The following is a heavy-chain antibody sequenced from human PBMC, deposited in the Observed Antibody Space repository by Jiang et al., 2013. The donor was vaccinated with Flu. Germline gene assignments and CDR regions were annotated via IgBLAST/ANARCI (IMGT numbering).Heavy chain of an antibody. CDR2: ISGSGGST. Sequence: QLLESGGGLVQPGRSLRLSCAASGFTFSIYAMSWVRQAPGKGLEWVSGISGSGGSTFYADSVNGRFTISRDNSENTLYLQMSSLRAEDTAVYYCAKDLGSGSPQTYDYWGQGTLVTVSS. D-gene: IGHD1-26*01. CDR3: AKDLGSGSPQTYDY. J-gene: IGHJ4*02. CDR1: GFTFSIYA. V-gene: IGHV3-23*01.